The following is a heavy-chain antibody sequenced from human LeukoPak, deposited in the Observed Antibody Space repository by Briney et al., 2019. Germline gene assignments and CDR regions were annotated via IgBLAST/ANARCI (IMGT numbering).Heavy chain of an antibody. V-gene: IGHV3-15*01. J-gene: IGHJ4*02. CDR3: TWMTTIVTVDF. CDR2: IKSRGGGGTA. D-gene: IGHD4-11*01. Sequence: GGSLRLSCVVSGIKFSDAWLSWVRQAPGKGLEWVGRIKSRGGGGTADYAAPVKGRFTISRDDSENTAYLLMDSLQTEDTAVYYCTWMTTIVTVDFWGQGTLVTVSS. CDR1: GIKFSDAW.